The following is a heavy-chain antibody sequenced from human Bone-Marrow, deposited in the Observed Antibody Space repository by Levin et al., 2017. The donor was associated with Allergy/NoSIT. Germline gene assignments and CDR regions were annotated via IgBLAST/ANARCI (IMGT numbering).Heavy chain of an antibody. CDR2: IYGDGSSP. Sequence: GGSLRLSCAASGFPFSRDWMHWVRQAPGKGLVWVSCIYGDGSSPTYADSVKGRFTISRDNAKNTLYLEMSSLRAEDTAVYYCGSGYGFHWGQGILVTVSS. J-gene: IGHJ4*02. V-gene: IGHV3-74*01. D-gene: IGHD5-18*01. CDR3: GSGYGFH. CDR1: GFPFSRDW.